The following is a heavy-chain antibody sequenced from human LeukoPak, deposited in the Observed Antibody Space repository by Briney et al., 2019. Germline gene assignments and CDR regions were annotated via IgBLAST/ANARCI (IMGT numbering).Heavy chain of an antibody. CDR2: INSDGSNT. CDR1: GFTFSSYW. V-gene: IGHV3-74*01. J-gene: IGHJ5*02. D-gene: IGHD2-8*01. CDR3: ARGVYGPLFDP. Sequence: GGSLRLSCAASGFTFSSYWMEWVRQALGKGLVWVSRINSDGSNTTYADSVKGRFTISRDNGKNTLYLQMNSLRAEDTAVYYCARGVYGPLFDPWGQGTLVTVSS.